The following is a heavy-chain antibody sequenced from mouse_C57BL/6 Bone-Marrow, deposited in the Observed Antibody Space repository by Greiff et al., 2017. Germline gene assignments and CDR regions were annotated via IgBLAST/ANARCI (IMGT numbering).Heavy chain of an antibody. J-gene: IGHJ3*01. CDR3: SRSEYFGSSSWFAY. Sequence: QVQLQQPGTELVKPGASVKLSCKASGYTFTSYWMHWVKQRPGQGLEWIGNLNPSNGGTTYNETFKSKATLTVDKSSSTAYMRLSSLRSEDSAVYYVSRSEYFGSSSWFAYWGQGTLVTVSA. V-gene: IGHV1-53*01. D-gene: IGHD1-1*01. CDR1: GYTFTSYW. CDR2: LNPSNGGT.